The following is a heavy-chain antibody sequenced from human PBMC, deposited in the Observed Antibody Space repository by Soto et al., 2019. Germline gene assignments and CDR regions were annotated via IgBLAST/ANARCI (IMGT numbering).Heavy chain of an antibody. J-gene: IGHJ6*02. D-gene: IGHD6-13*01. V-gene: IGHV1-69*01. CDR2: IIPVLGTS. CDR3: ASSAGLDHLLNYYGLNV. Sequence: QVLLVQSSAEVKKPGSSVKVSCKASGGTFTSTAFSWVRQAPGQGLEWMGGIIPVLGTSNYAQKFQARLTVTADASTTTVHMELNSLRSDDTAVYYCASSAGLDHLLNYYGLNVWGQGTTVTVSS. CDR1: GGTFTSTA.